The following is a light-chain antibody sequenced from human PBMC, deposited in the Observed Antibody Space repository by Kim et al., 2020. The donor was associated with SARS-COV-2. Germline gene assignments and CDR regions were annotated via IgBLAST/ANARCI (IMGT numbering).Light chain of an antibody. V-gene: IGLV2-14*03. CDR2: DVS. Sequence: QSVLTQPASVSGYPGQSITISCTGTSSDVGGYNYVSWYQQHPGKAPKIMIYDVSNRPSGVSNRFSGSKSGNTASLTISGLQAEDEADYYCSSYTSSSTWVFGGGTQLTVL. J-gene: IGLJ3*02. CDR3: SSYTSSSTWV. CDR1: SSDVGGYNY.